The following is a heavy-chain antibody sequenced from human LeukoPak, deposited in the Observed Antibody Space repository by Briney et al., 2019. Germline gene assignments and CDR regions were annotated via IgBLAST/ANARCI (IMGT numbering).Heavy chain of an antibody. Sequence: TSETLSLTCAVSGGSFSGYYWSWIRQPPGKGLEWIGEINHSGSTNYNPSLKSRVTISVDTSKNQFSLKLSSVTAADTAVYYCARGRGYSYGYEDYWGQGTLVTVSS. CDR2: INHSGST. V-gene: IGHV4-34*01. J-gene: IGHJ4*02. CDR1: GGSFSGYY. D-gene: IGHD5-18*01. CDR3: ARGRGYSYGYEDY.